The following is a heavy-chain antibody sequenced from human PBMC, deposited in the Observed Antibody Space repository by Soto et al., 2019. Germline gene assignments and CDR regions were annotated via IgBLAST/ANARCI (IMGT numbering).Heavy chain of an antibody. CDR1: GGSISSSNW. V-gene: IGHV4-4*02. Sequence: QVQLQESGPGLVKPSGTLSLTCAVSGGSISSSNWWSWVRQPPGKGLEWIGEIYHSGSTNYNPSLKSRATISGDKSKNPFSLKLSSVTAADTAVYYCARIGGSSFKFDYWGQGTLVTVSS. CDR3: ARIGGSSFKFDY. D-gene: IGHD2-15*01. J-gene: IGHJ4*02. CDR2: IYHSGST.